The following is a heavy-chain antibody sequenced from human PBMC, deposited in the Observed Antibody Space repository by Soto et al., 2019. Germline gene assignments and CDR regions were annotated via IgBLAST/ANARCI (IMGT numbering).Heavy chain of an antibody. CDR2: MNPNSGNT. D-gene: IGHD3-16*02. CDR3: ASGTYYDYVWGSYRQGPIDI. J-gene: IGHJ3*02. CDR1: GYTCTSYD. Sequence: QVQLVQSGAEVKKPGASVKVSCKASGYTCTSYDINWVRQATGQGLEWMGWMNPNSGNTGYAQKFQGRVTMTRNTSISTAYMELSSMRSEYTAVYYCASGTYYDYVWGSYRQGPIDIWGQGTMVTVSS. V-gene: IGHV1-8*01.